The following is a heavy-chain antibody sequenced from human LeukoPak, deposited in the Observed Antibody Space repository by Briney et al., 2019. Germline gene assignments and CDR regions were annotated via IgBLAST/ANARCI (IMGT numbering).Heavy chain of an antibody. Sequence: GGSLRLSCAASGFTFSSYAMHWVRQAPGKGLGWAAVISYDGSNKYYADSVKGRFTISRDNAQNSLFLQLNSLRAEDTAVYYCARDPYSSGWYKDAFDIWGQGTMVTVSS. J-gene: IGHJ3*02. CDR2: ISYDGSNK. V-gene: IGHV3-30-3*01. CDR1: GFTFSSYA. D-gene: IGHD6-19*01. CDR3: ARDPYSSGWYKDAFDI.